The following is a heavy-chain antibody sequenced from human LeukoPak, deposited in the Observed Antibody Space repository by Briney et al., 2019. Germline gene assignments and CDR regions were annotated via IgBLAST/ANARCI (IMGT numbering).Heavy chain of an antibody. CDR3: ARDLLLLTSDGRETLPF. CDR2: LSYDSANE. Sequence: QPGGSLRLSCAASGFTFSSYAMSWVRQAPGKGLEWVASLSYDSANEHYADSVKGRFIISRDNSKNTVYLQMNSLRAEDAALYYCARDLLLLTSDGRETLPFWGQGTLVTVSS. CDR1: GFTFSSYA. V-gene: IGHV3-30-3*01. D-gene: IGHD4/OR15-4a*01. J-gene: IGHJ4*02.